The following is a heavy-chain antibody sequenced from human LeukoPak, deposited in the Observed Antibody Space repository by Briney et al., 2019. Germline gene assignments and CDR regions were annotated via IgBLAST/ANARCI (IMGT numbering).Heavy chain of an antibody. CDR2: ISDAGGRT. D-gene: IGHD3-10*01. J-gene: IGHJ4*02. CDR1: GITLSNYG. V-gene: IGHV3-23*01. Sequence: GGSLRLSCAVSGITLSNYGMSWVRQAPGRGLEWVAGISDAGGRTNYADSVKGRFTISRDNPKNILYLQMNSLRAEDTAVYFCAKRDVVIRVILVGFHKEAYYFDSWGQGALVTVSS. CDR3: AKRDVVIRVILVGFHKEAYYFDS.